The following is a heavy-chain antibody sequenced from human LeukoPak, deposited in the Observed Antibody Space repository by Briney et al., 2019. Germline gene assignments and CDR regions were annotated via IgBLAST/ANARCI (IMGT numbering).Heavy chain of an antibody. Sequence: GGSLRLSCTASGFTFDSFWMTWVRQAPGKGLEWVANIKEDGSEENCVDSLKGRFTISRDNAKNSLYLQMNSLRAEDTAVYYCARVMGNWFDPWGQGTLVTVSS. CDR3: ARVMGNWFDP. D-gene: IGHD1-26*01. CDR2: IKEDGSEE. CDR1: GFTFDSFW. J-gene: IGHJ5*02. V-gene: IGHV3-7*01.